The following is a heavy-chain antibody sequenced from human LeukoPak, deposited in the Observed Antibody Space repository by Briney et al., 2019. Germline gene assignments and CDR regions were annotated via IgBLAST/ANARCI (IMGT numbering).Heavy chain of an antibody. CDR3: ARYCSSTSCYTLDY. CDR1: GYTFTSYG. D-gene: IGHD2-2*02. Sequence: ASAKVSCKTSGYTFTSYGISWGRQAPGQGLEWMGWISAYNGNTNYAQKLQGRVTMTTDTSTSTAYMELRSLRSDDTAVYYCARYCSSTSCYTLDYWGQGTLVTVSS. CDR2: ISAYNGNT. J-gene: IGHJ4*02. V-gene: IGHV1-18*01.